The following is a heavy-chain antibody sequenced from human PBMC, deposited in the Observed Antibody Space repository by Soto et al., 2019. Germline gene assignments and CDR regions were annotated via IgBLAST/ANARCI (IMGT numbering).Heavy chain of an antibody. D-gene: IGHD3-10*02. CDR3: ARGSDGRVCSGRGPYFDY. Sequence: EVQLVESGGGLVQPGGSLRLSCAASGFTFSNYKMNWVRQAPGKGLEWVSYISSSGSTIYYADSVKGRFTISRDNAKNSLCLQMNSLRAEDTAVYYCARGSDGRVCSGRGPYFDYWGQGTLVTVSS. CDR1: GFTFSNYK. V-gene: IGHV3-48*03. CDR2: ISSSGSTI. J-gene: IGHJ4*02.